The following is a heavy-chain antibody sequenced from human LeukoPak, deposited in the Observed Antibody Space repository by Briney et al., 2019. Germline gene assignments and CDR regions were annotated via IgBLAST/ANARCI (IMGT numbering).Heavy chain of an antibody. J-gene: IGHJ4*02. Sequence: PGGSLRLSCAVSGLTFSTYSMTWVRQGPGKGLEWVSSIYNSGAKIFYADSVKGRFTIHRDNYKNMLYVQMNSLRVEDTAVYYCGKDVAPDSGWDLDYWGQGTLVTVSS. CDR2: IYNSGAKI. V-gene: IGHV3-23*01. CDR1: GLTFSTYS. D-gene: IGHD6-19*01. CDR3: GKDVAPDSGWDLDY.